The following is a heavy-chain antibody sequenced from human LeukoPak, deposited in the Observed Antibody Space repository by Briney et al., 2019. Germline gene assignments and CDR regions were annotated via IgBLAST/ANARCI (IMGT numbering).Heavy chain of an antibody. V-gene: IGHV3-9*03. CDR3: PKDNGRYYYYYMDV. J-gene: IGHJ6*03. CDR1: GFTFDDYA. CDR2: ISWNSGSI. Sequence: PGRSLRLSCAASGFTFDDYAMHWVRQAPGKGLEWVSGISWNSGSIGYADSVKGRFTISRDNAKNSLYLQMNSLRAEDMALYYCPKDNGRYYYYYMDVWGKGTTVTVSS.